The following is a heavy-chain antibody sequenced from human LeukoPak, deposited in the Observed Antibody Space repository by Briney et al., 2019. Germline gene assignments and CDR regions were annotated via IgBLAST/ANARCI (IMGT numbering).Heavy chain of an antibody. CDR3: AKDRDPGYSSSWYDY. J-gene: IGHJ4*02. V-gene: IGHV3-23*01. D-gene: IGHD6-13*01. Sequence: GGSLRLSCAASGFTFSSYAMSWVRPAPGKGLEWVSAISGSGGSTYYADSVKGRFTISRDNSKNTLYLQMNSLRAEDTAVYYCAKDRDPGYSSSWYDYWGQGTLVTVSS. CDR1: GFTFSSYA. CDR2: ISGSGGST.